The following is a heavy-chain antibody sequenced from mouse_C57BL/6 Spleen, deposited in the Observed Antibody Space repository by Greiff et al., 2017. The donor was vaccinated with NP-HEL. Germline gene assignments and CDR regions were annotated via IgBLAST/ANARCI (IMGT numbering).Heavy chain of an antibody. Sequence: EVQLQESGAELVKPGASVTLSCTASGFNIKDYYMHWVKQKTEQGLEWIGRIDPEDGETKYAPKFPGTATITAVTSSNTADLHLSSLTSEDTAVYYGARMGGNYGYWYSDVWGTGTTVTGSS. D-gene: IGHD2-1*01. V-gene: IGHV14-2*01. CDR2: IDPEDGET. CDR1: GFNIKDYY. J-gene: IGHJ1*03. CDR3: ARMGGNYGYWYSDV.